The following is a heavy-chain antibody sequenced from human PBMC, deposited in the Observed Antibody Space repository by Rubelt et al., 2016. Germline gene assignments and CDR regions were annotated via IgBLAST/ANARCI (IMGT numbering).Heavy chain of an antibody. V-gene: IGHV4-4*02. CDR1: GGSISSSNW. D-gene: IGHD3-16*01. J-gene: IGHJ4*02. CDR3: ATGWMITNLDH. Sequence: QVQLQESGPGLVKPSGTLSLTCAVSGGSISSSNWWSWVRQSPGKGLEWIGEIYHSGRTNYSPSLKRRVTISVDKSKNQYYWRLGSVTAADTAVYYWATGWMITNLDHWGQGTLVAVSS. CDR2: IYHSGRT.